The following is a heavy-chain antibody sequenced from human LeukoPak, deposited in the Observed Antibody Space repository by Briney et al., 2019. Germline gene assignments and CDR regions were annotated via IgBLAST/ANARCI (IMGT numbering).Heavy chain of an antibody. Sequence: GGSLRLSCAASGFTFSNSWMSWVRQAPGKGLEWIGRIKSKTDGGTTDYAAPVKGRFTISRDDSKNTLFLQINSLKTEDTAVYYGTTIKLGTFDYWGQGILVTVSS. D-gene: IGHD3-3*02. CDR3: TTIKLGTFDY. CDR1: GFTFSNSW. CDR2: IKSKTDGGTT. V-gene: IGHV3-15*01. J-gene: IGHJ4*02.